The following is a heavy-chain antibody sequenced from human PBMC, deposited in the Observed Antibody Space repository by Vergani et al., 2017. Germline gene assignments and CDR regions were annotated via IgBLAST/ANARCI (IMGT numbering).Heavy chain of an antibody. D-gene: IGHD5-18*01. CDR3: ARELRDTAMVMDMDYYYYGMDV. CDR2: IWYDGSNK. Sequence: QVQLVESGGGVVQPGRSLRLSCAASGFTFSSYGMHWVRQAPGKGLEWVAVIWYDGSNKYYADSVKGRFTISRDNSKNTLYLQMNSLRAEDTAVYYCARELRDTAMVMDMDYYYYGMDVWGQGP. CDR1: GFTFSSYG. V-gene: IGHV3-33*08. J-gene: IGHJ6*02.